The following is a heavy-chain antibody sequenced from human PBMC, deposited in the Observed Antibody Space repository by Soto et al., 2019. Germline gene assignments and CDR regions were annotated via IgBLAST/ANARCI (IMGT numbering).Heavy chain of an antibody. J-gene: IGHJ6*02. CDR2: IVVGSGNT. CDR1: GFTFTSSA. Sequence: SVQVSCKPSGFTFTSSAVQWVRLARGQSLEWIGWIVVGSGNTNYAQKFQERVTITRDVSTSTAYMELSCLRSVDTAVYYCAADLDRQQLVRDYYDYGMDVWGQGTTATVSS. D-gene: IGHD6-13*01. V-gene: IGHV1-58*01. CDR3: AADLDRQQLVRDYYDYGMDV.